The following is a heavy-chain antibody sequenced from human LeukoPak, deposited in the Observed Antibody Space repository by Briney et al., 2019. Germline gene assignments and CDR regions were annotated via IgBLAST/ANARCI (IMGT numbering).Heavy chain of an antibody. CDR1: GFTFDDYV. CDR3: AKDKYGDNDYYFYGLDV. Sequence: GRSLRLSCAASGFTFDDYVMHWVRQAPGKGLEWVSNISWNSRSIGYADSVKGRFTISRDNAKNSLYLQMNSLRAEDMALYYCAKDKYGDNDYYFYGLDVWGQGTTVTVSS. D-gene: IGHD5-24*01. CDR2: ISWNSRSI. V-gene: IGHV3-9*03. J-gene: IGHJ6*02.